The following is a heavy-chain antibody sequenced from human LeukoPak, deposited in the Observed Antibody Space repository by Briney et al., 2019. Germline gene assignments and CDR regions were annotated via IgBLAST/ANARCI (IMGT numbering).Heavy chain of an antibody. CDR2: ISTSGTSM. CDR1: GFSVSSYG. Sequence: GGSLRLSCAASGFSVSSYGFNWVRQAPGRGLEWVSYISTSGTSMYYADSVRGRFTVSRDNAKNSLYLQMNNLRAEDTAVYYCARDRSGWYYFDHWGQGTLVTVSS. CDR3: ARDRSGWYYFDH. J-gene: IGHJ4*02. V-gene: IGHV3-48*03. D-gene: IGHD6-19*01.